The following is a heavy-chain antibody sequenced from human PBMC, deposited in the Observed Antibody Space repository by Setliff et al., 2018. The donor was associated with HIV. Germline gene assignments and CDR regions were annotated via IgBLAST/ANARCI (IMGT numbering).Heavy chain of an antibody. V-gene: IGHV1-18*01. J-gene: IGHJ6*03. CDR3: ARDRPDPSSRSWYFFYYYYMDV. CDR2: INAGNGNT. CDR1: GYTFTSYV. Sequence: ASVKVSCKASGYTFTSYVISWVRQAPGQGLEWMGWINAGNGNTKYSQKLQGRITMTTDTSTSTAYMELRSLRSDDTAVYYCARDRPDPSSRSWYFFYYYYMDVWGKGTTVTVSS. D-gene: IGHD6-13*01.